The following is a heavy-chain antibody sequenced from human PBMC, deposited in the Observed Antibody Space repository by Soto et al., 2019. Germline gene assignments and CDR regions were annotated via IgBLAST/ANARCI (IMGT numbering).Heavy chain of an antibody. J-gene: IGHJ4*02. CDR3: VKQAHGLDGVAFDY. Sequence: EVQLVESGGGLVQPGGSPRLSGSAPGFILSESTIYWFRQFQGKGLEAISAVSTSGRSTYYADSVKDRFTISRDNSKNTLFLQMGSLRPEDTAIYYCVKQAHGLDGVAFDYWGQGTQVTVAS. V-gene: IGHV3-64D*06. CDR1: GFILSEST. D-gene: IGHD2-15*01. CDR2: VSTSGRST.